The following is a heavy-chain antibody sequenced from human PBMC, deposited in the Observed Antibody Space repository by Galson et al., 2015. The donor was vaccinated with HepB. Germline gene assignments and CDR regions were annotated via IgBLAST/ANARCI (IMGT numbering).Heavy chain of an antibody. V-gene: IGHV3-9*01. CDR1: GFTFSSYG. CDR3: AKDMGGSPDY. D-gene: IGHD1-26*01. J-gene: IGHJ4*02. CDR2: ISWNSGSI. Sequence: SLRLSCAASGFTFSSYGMHWVRQAPGKGLEWVAGISWNSGSIGYADSVKGRFTISRDNAKNSLYLQMNSLRAEDTALYYCAKDMGGSPDYWGQGTLVTVSS.